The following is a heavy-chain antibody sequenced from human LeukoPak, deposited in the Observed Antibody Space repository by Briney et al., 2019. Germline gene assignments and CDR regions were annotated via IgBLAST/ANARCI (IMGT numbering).Heavy chain of an antibody. J-gene: IGHJ4*02. CDR2: TKNKGNSYTT. CDR3: TTVRGWSDLDY. Sequence: GGSLRLSCAVSGITFSDHDMDWVRQAPGKGLEWCGRTKNKGNSYTTEYAASVKGRFTISRDDSKSSMHLQMNSLKTEDTAVYYCTTVRGWSDLDYWGQGTLVTVSS. D-gene: IGHD6-19*01. CDR1: GITFSDHD. V-gene: IGHV3-72*01.